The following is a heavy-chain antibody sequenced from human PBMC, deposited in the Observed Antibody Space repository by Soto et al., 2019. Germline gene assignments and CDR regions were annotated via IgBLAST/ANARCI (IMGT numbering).Heavy chain of an antibody. V-gene: IGHV1-69*06. CDR2: IIPAFGTA. D-gene: IGHD2-2*01. CDR3: ARGLDQPPVGLYFDT. J-gene: IGHJ4*02. CDR1: GGTFNSYL. Sequence: QVQLVQPGAEVKNPGSSVKVSCTTSGGTFNSYLIDWVRQAPGQGLEWMGGIIPAFGTAKYEQKCQGRVTITAEKSTTTAYMELRTLTSEDTAVYYCARGLDQPPVGLYFDTWGQVTLVTVSS.